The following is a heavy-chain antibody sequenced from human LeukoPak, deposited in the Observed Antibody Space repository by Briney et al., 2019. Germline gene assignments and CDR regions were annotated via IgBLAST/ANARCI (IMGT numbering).Heavy chain of an antibody. D-gene: IGHD2-8*02. CDR2: IAPSVDTT. CDR3: VREESGGYFDY. V-gene: IGHV1-46*01. CDR1: GFTFTNYL. Sequence: AASVKVSCTSFGFTFTNYLLHWVQQAPGQGLEWVGRIAPSVDTTNYAQKFRGRVTMTRDTSTSTVYMELSSLRSDDTAIYYCVREESGGYFDYWGQGTLVTVSS. J-gene: IGHJ4*02.